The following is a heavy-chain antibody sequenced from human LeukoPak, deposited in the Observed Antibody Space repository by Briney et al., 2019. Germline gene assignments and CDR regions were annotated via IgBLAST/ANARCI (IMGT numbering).Heavy chain of an antibody. CDR3: ARLRVSSRRFDP. D-gene: IGHD6-13*01. V-gene: IGHV4-39*01. Sequence: SETLSLTCTVSGGSISSSSYYWGWIRQPPGKGLEWIGSIYYSGSTYYNPSLKSRVTISVDTSKNQFSLKLSSVTAADTAVYYCARLRVSSRRFDPWGQGTLVTVSS. J-gene: IGHJ5*02. CDR1: GGSISSSSYY. CDR2: IYYSGST.